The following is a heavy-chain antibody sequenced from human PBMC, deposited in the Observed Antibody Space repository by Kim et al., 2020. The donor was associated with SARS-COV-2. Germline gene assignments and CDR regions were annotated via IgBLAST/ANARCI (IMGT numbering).Heavy chain of an antibody. CDR3: ARMGSRFRGVTYYFDY. D-gene: IGHD3-10*01. V-gene: IGHV1-3*01. CDR1: GYTFTSYA. Sequence: ASVKVSCKASGYTFTSYAMHWVRQAPGQRLEWMGWINAGNGNTKYSQKFQGRVTITRDTSASTAYMELSSLRSEDTAVYYCARMGSRFRGVTYYFDYWGQGTLVTVSS. CDR2: INAGNGNT. J-gene: IGHJ4*02.